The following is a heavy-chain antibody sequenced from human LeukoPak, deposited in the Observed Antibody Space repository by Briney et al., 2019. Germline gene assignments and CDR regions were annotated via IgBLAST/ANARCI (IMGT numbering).Heavy chain of an antibody. CDR1: GYMFSDYY. Sequence: GGSLRLSCAASGYMFSDYYMSWIRQAPEKGLEWLSYISHSGSTIYYADSVKGRFTVSRDNAKNSLYLQMNSLRAEDTAVYYCARLGIITAAGSNDYWGQGTMVTVSS. CDR3: ARLGIITAAGSNDY. CDR2: ISHSGSTI. D-gene: IGHD6-13*01. V-gene: IGHV3-11*01. J-gene: IGHJ4*02.